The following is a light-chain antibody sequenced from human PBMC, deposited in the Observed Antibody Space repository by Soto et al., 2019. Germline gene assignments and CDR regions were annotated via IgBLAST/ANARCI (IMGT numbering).Light chain of an antibody. Sequence: DIQMTQSPSSVSVSVGDRGTITYQAGQGISSWLAWYQQKPGKDPKVMIYATSRLQSGVPSRFSGSGSGADFNLTISRLQTEDFATYFCQQTNSFTLTVGGGTKGDIK. CDR2: ATS. J-gene: IGKJ4*01. CDR3: QQTNSFTLT. V-gene: IGKV1D-12*01. CDR1: QGISSW.